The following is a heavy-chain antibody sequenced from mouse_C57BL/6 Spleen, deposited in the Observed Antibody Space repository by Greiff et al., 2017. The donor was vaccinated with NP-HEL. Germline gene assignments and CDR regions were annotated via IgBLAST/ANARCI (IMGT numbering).Heavy chain of an antibody. CDR1: GFTFSDYG. D-gene: IGHD1-1*01. V-gene: IGHV5-17*01. Sequence: DVQLVESGGGLVKPGGSLKLSCAASGFTFSDYGMHWVRQAPEKGLEWVAYISSGSSTIYYADTVKGRFTISRDNAKNTLFLQMTSLRSEDTAMYYCARDYYGSSYGFAYWGQGTLVTVSA. J-gene: IGHJ3*01. CDR2: ISSGSSTI. CDR3: ARDYYGSSYGFAY.